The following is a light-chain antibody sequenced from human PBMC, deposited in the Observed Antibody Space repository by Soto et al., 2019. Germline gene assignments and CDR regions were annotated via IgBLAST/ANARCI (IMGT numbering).Light chain of an antibody. V-gene: IGLV3-9*01. CDR1: NIGSKN. CDR2: RDS. CDR3: QVWDSSNYV. J-gene: IGLJ1*01. Sequence: SYELTQPLSVSVALGQTARITCGGNNIGSKNVHWYQQKPGQAPVLVIYRDSNRPSGILERFSGSNSGNTATLTISRAQAGDEADYYCQVWDSSNYVFGTGTKVTVL.